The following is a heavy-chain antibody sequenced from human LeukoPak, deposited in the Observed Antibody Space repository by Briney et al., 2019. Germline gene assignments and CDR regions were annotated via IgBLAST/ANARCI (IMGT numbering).Heavy chain of an antibody. CDR3: ARGDLRYNRSWYFSY. V-gene: IGHV3-49*04. CDR2: IRNQAYGATT. Sequence: GRSLSLSCVTSGCAFSEYGVSWVRQAPGKGLEWVGFIRNQAYGATTEYATSVKDRLSISRDDSKGMADLQMVSLKTEDTGVYYCARGDLRYNRSWYFSYWGQGTLVTVSS. CDR1: GCAFSEYG. D-gene: IGHD6-13*01. J-gene: IGHJ4*02.